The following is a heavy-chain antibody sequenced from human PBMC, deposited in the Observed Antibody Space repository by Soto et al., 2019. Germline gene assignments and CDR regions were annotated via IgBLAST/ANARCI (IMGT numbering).Heavy chain of an antibody. D-gene: IGHD6-6*01. CDR1: GFTFSSYG. CDR3: ARDLVRFAGQLVHGMDV. J-gene: IGHJ6*02. Sequence: GGSLRLSCAASGFTFSSYGMHWVRQAPGKGLEWVVVIWYVGSNKYYAVSVKGRFTISRDNSKNTLYLQMNSLRAEDTAVYYCARDLVRFAGQLVHGMDVWGQGTTVTVSS. V-gene: IGHV3-33*01. CDR2: IWYVGSNK.